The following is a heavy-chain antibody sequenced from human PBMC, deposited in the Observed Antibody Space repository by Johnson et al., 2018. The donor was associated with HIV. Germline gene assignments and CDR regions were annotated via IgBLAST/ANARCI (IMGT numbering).Heavy chain of an antibody. CDR1: GFTFSSYA. CDR3: ARLGIAAARGAFDI. V-gene: IGHV3-30*04. Sequence: QVQLVESGGGVVQPGRSLRLSCAASGFTFSSYAMHWVRQAPGKGLEWVAVISYDGSNKYYADSVKGRFTISRDNSKNSLYLQMNSLRAEDTAVYYCARLGIAAARGAFDIGGQGTMVTVSS. J-gene: IGHJ3*02. CDR2: ISYDGSNK. D-gene: IGHD6-13*01.